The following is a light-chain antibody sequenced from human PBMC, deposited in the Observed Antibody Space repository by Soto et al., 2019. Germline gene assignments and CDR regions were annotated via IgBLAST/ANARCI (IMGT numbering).Light chain of an antibody. V-gene: IGKV3-20*01. Sequence: ELVLTQSPGALSLSPVERSTVSCSASQSVSSSYLAWYQQKPGQAPRLLIYGASSRATGIPDRFSGSGSATDFTLTISRLEPEDFAVFYCQQYGGSPITFGQGTRVEN. J-gene: IGKJ5*01. CDR1: QSVSSSY. CDR3: QQYGGSPIT. CDR2: GAS.